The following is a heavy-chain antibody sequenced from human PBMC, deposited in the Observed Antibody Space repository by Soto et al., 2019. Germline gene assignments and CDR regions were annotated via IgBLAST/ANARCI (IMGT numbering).Heavy chain of an antibody. D-gene: IGHD2-15*01. CDR2: INPNSGGT. Sequence: ASVKVSCKASGYTFTGYYMHWVRQAPGQGLEWMGWINPNSGGTNYAQKFQGWVTMTRDTSISTAYMELSRLRSDDTAVYHCARGRRTYCSGGSCYLQLYYFDYWGQGTLVTVSS. V-gene: IGHV1-2*04. CDR1: GYTFTGYY. J-gene: IGHJ4*02. CDR3: ARGRRTYCSGGSCYLQLYYFDY.